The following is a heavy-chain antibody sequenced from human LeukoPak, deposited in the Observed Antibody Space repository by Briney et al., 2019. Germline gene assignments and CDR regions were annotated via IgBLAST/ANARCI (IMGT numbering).Heavy chain of an antibody. CDR2: VYYSGNT. V-gene: IGHV4-39*01. Sequence: SSETLSLTCTVSGGSISSSSYYWAWIRQPPGKGLEWIGSVYYSGNTYYNPSLKSRLTVSVDTSRNQFSLQLRSVTAADTAVYYCASRNQHFDYWGQGTLVIVSS. D-gene: IGHD1-14*01. CDR3: ASRNQHFDY. J-gene: IGHJ4*02. CDR1: GGSISSSSYY.